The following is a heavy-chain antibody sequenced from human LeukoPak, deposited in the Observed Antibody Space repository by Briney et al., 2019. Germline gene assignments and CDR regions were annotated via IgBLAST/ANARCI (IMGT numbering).Heavy chain of an antibody. CDR3: ARDSYYDSSGYYSSFDY. V-gene: IGHV3-21*01. J-gene: IGHJ4*02. CDR2: ISSSSSYI. D-gene: IGHD3-22*01. Sequence: PGGSLRLSCAASGFTFSSYSMNWDRQAPGKGLEWVSSISSSSSYIYYADSVKGRFTISRDNAKNSLYLQMNSLRAEDTAVYYCARDSYYDSSGYYSSFDYWGQGTLVTVSS. CDR1: GFTFSSYS.